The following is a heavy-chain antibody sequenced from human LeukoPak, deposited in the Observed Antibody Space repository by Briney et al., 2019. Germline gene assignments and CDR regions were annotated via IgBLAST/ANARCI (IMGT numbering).Heavy chain of an antibody. D-gene: IGHD5-18*01. V-gene: IGHV4-34*01. CDR2: INHSGST. CDR1: GGSISGYY. CDR3: ARARGRGYSYGRGDDY. J-gene: IGHJ4*02. Sequence: PSETLSLTCTVSGGSISGYYWSWIRQPPGKGLEWIGEINHSGSTNYNPSLKSRVTISVDTSKNQFSLKLSSVTAADTAVYYCARARGRGYSYGRGDDYWGQGTLVTVSS.